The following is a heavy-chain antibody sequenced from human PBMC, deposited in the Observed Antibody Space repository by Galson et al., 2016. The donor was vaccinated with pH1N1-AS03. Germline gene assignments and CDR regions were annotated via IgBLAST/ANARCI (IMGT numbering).Heavy chain of an antibody. CDR3: GHSTAGY. CDR1: GFSLSTSEVG. J-gene: IGHJ4*02. CDR2: ISWNDNK. Sequence: PALVKPTQTLTLTCTFSGFSLSTSEVGVGWIRQPPGKALEWLALISWNDNKLCRPSLKSRLTITKDTSKNQVVLTMTNMDPEDTATYYCGHSTAGYWGQGILVTVSS. D-gene: IGHD2-21*02. V-gene: IGHV2-5*01.